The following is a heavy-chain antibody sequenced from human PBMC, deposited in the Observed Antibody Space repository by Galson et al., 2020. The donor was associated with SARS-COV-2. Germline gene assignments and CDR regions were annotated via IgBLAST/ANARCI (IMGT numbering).Heavy chain of an antibody. J-gene: IGHJ3*02. CDR3: ARPGYYDSSGYYQGGAFDI. V-gene: IGHV5-51*01. CDR1: GYSFTSYW. CDR2: IYPGDSDT. Sequence: GGSLRLSCKGSGYSFTSYWIGWVRQMPGKGLEWMGIIYPGDSDTRYSPSFQGQVTISADKSISTAYLQWSSLKASDTAMYYCARPGYYDSSGYYQGGAFDIWGQGTMVTVSS. D-gene: IGHD3-22*01.